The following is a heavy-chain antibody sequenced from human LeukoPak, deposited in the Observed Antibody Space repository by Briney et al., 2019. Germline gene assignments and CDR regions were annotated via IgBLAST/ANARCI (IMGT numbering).Heavy chain of an antibody. CDR1: GFSFSSYS. CDR3: ARGYIDNLGYLPRSSFDS. CDR2: ISSTSRSSYI. D-gene: IGHD3-22*01. Sequence: GGSLRLSCAASGFSFSSYSMNWVRQAPGKGLEWVSSISSTSRSSYIFYAESVKGRFTISRDNTKNSLFLQMNSLVAEDTAVYYCARGYIDNLGYLPRSSFDSWGQGSLVTVSS. V-gene: IGHV3-21*01. J-gene: IGHJ4*02.